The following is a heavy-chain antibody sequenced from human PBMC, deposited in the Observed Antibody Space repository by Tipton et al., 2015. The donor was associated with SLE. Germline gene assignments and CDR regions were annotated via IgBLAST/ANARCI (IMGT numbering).Heavy chain of an antibody. V-gene: IGHV3-66*01. CDR3: VPSPVASFVDS. CDR1: GFTVSNNY. J-gene: IGHJ4*02. D-gene: IGHD2-15*01. Sequence: GSLRLSCAASGFTVSNNYMSWIRQAPGKGLEWVSVIYSGGTTYYADSVKGRFTLSRDNSKNTLYLQMNSLTAEDTAVYYCVPSPVASFVDSWGQGTLVTVSS. CDR2: IYSGGTT.